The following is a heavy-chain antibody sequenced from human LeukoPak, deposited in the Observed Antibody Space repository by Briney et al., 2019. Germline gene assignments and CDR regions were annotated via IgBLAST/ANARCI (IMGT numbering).Heavy chain of an antibody. Sequence: GGSLRLSCAASGFTVSSYAMSWVRQAPGKGLEWVSAISGSGGSTYYADSVKGRFTISRDNSKNTPYLQMNSLRAEDTAVYYCAKGGYSGYDWRGDYWGQGTLVTVSS. CDR2: ISGSGGST. J-gene: IGHJ4*02. CDR3: AKGGYSGYDWRGDY. V-gene: IGHV3-23*01. CDR1: GFTVSSYA. D-gene: IGHD5-12*01.